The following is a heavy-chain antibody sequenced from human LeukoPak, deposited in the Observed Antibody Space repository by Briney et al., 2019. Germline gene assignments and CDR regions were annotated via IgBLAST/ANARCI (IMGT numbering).Heavy chain of an antibody. CDR3: ARSEARFMLS. D-gene: IGHD3-16*02. CDR2: ISNSGDSI. J-gene: IGHJ4*02. V-gene: IGHV3-48*03. Sequence: GGSLRLSCAASGFTFRSYEMNWVRQAPGKGLEWVSFISNSGDSIYYADSVKGRFTISRDNAKNSLFLQMNSLRAEDTAVYYCARSEARFMLSWGQGTLVTVSS. CDR1: GFTFRSYE.